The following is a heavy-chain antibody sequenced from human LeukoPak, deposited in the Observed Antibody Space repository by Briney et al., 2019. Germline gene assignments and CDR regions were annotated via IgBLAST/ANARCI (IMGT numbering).Heavy chain of an antibody. Sequence: GGSLRLSCAVSGITLSNYGMSWVRQAPGKGLEWVAGISGRGGSTNYADSVKGRFTISRDNPKNTLYLQMNSLRVEDTAVYFCAKRGVVIRVILVGFHKEAYYFDSWGQGARVTVSS. CDR3: AKRGVVIRVILVGFHKEAYYFDS. CDR2: ISGRGGST. CDR1: GITLSNYG. D-gene: IGHD3-22*01. J-gene: IGHJ4*02. V-gene: IGHV3-23*01.